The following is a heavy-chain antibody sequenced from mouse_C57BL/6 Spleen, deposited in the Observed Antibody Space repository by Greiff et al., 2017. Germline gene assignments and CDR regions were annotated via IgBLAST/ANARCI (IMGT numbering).Heavy chain of an antibody. CDR2: IDPEDGET. J-gene: IGHJ2*01. V-gene: IGHV14-2*01. CDR1: GFNIKDYY. Sequence: EVQLQQSGAELVKPGASVKLSCTASGFNIKDYYMHWVKQRTEQGLEWIGRIDPEDGETKYAPQFQGKATITADTSSNTAYLQLSSLTSEDTAVYYCASYGSIYFDCWGKGTTLTVSS. CDR3: ASYGSIYFDC. D-gene: IGHD1-1*01.